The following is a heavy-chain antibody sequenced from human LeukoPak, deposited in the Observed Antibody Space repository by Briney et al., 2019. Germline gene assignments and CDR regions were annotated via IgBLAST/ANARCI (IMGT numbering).Heavy chain of an antibody. V-gene: IGHV4-4*07. D-gene: IGHD2-2*01. Sequence: SETLSLTCTVSGGSISSYYWSWIRQPAGKGLEWIGRIYTSGSTNYNPSLKSRVTMSVDTSKNQFSLKLSSVTAADTAVYYCARQYCSSTSCYGLGTPNWFDPWGQGTLVTVSS. CDR3: ARQYCSSTSCYGLGTPNWFDP. J-gene: IGHJ5*02. CDR1: GGSISSYY. CDR2: IYTSGST.